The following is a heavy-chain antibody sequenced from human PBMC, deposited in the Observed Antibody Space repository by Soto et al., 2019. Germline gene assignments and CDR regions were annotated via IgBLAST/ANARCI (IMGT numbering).Heavy chain of an antibody. CDR1: GFTFSSYE. V-gene: IGHV3-48*03. CDR2: ISSSGSTI. J-gene: IGHJ3*02. Sequence: PXESLTLSYAASGFTFSSYEENWVRQAPGKGLEWVSYISSSGSTIYYADSVKGRFTISRDNAKNSLYLQMNSLRAEDTAVYYCASREGYSSSWYRAFDIWGQGTMVTVSS. D-gene: IGHD6-13*01. CDR3: ASREGYSSSWYRAFDI.